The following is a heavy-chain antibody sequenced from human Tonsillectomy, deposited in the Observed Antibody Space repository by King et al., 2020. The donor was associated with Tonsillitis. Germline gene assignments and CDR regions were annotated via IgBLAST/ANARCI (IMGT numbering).Heavy chain of an antibody. V-gene: IGHV3-23*04. CDR3: AKDHRLFYGSGSYYPYYFDY. D-gene: IGHD3-10*01. Sequence: EVQLVESGGGLVQPGGSLRLSCAASGFTFSSYAMSWVRQAPGKGLEWVSTISGSGGSTYYADSVKGRFTISRDNSKNTLYLQMNSLRAEDTAVYYCAKDHRLFYGSGSYYPYYFDYWGQGTLVTVSS. CDR2: ISGSGGST. J-gene: IGHJ4*02. CDR1: GFTFSSYA.